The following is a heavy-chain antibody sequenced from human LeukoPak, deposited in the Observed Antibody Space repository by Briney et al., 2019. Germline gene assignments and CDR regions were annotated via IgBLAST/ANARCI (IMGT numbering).Heavy chain of an antibody. Sequence: SETLSLTCTVSGASISSYYWSWIRQPPGRGLEWIGYIYYSGSTNYSPSLKSRVTISVDTSKNQFSLKLSSVTAADTAVYYCARGRSGGYYYYFDYWGQGTLVTVSS. CDR2: IYYSGST. CDR3: ARGRSGGYYYYFDY. J-gene: IGHJ4*02. CDR1: GASISSYY. D-gene: IGHD3-22*01. V-gene: IGHV4-59*01.